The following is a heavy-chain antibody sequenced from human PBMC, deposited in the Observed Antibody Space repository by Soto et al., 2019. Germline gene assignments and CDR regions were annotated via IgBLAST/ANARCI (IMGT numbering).Heavy chain of an antibody. Sequence: EVQLVESGGGLVQPGGSLKLSCAASGFTFSGSAMHWVRQASGKGLEWVGRIRSKANSYATAYAASVKGRFTISRDDSKNTAYLQMNSLKTEDTAVYYCTSLRDGYIGYWGQGTLVPVSS. J-gene: IGHJ4*02. CDR1: GFTFSGSA. D-gene: IGHD5-12*01. V-gene: IGHV3-73*01. CDR2: IRSKANSYAT. CDR3: TSLRDGYIGY.